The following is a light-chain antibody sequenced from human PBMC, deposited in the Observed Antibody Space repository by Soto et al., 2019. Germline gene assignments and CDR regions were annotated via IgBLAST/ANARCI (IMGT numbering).Light chain of an antibody. Sequence: SYELTQPPSVSVAPGKTARITCGGNNIGSKSVHWYQQKPGQAPVLVIYYDSDRPSGIPERFSGSNSGNTATLTISRVEAGDDAVYYCQVWDSSSDHRVFGGGTKLTVL. CDR1: NIGSKS. J-gene: IGLJ2*01. CDR2: YDS. CDR3: QVWDSSSDHRV. V-gene: IGLV3-21*04.